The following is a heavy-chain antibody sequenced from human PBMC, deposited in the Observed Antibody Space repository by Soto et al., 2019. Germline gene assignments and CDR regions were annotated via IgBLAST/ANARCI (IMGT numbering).Heavy chain of an antibody. Sequence: PGGSLRLSCAASGFTLSFYAMSWVRQAPGKGLEWVSSVSRSGDSTYSADSVKGRFTISRDNSKNTLYLQMSSLRVEDTAVYYCPQGGGYCTSTNCYTGPYFDYWGQGTLVTVSS. J-gene: IGHJ4*02. CDR1: GFTLSFYA. CDR3: PQGGGYCTSTNCYTGPYFDY. D-gene: IGHD2-2*02. V-gene: IGHV3-23*01. CDR2: VSRSGDST.